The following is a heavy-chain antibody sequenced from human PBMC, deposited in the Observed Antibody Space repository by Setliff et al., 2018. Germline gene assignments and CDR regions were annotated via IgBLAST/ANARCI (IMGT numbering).Heavy chain of an antibody. CDR1: GVSIRSFY. J-gene: IGHJ4*02. D-gene: IGHD3-3*01. V-gene: IGHV4-59*03. Sequence: PSETLSLTCTVSGVSIRSFYWTWIRQSPKRGLEWLGYAFHTGKTDYNPSLMSRVIISIDMSRKQFSLKLSSVTAAGTAMYFCARGGYNSRSGYSAYYYDYWGQGALVTVSS. CDR2: AFHTGKT. CDR3: ARGGYNSRSGYSAYYYDY.